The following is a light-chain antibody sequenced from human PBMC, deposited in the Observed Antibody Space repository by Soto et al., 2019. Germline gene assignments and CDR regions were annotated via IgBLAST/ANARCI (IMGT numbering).Light chain of an antibody. V-gene: IGKV1-17*03. CDR3: QQYNDWPT. Sequence: DIQMTQSPSAMSASVGDRVTITCRASQDISDFLAWFQQKPGEVPKRLIYAASSLESGVPSRFSGSGSGTEFTLTISSLQPEDFVVYFCQQYNDWPTFGQGTKVEI. CDR2: AAS. CDR1: QDISDF. J-gene: IGKJ1*01.